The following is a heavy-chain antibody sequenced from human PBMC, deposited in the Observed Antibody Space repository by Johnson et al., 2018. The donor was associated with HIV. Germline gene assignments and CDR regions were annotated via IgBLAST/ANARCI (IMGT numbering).Heavy chain of an antibody. D-gene: IGHD6-6*01. J-gene: IGHJ3*02. CDR2: ISYDGSNK. Sequence: QVQLVESGGGVVQPGRSLRLSCAASGFTFSDYSMHWVRQAPGKGLEWVAVISYDGSNKYYVASVKGRFTVSRDNTKNTLFLEMNSLRPEDTAVYYCVKERQLVRSFDIWGQGTMVTVSS. CDR3: VKERQLVRSFDI. V-gene: IGHV3-30*04. CDR1: GFTFSDYS.